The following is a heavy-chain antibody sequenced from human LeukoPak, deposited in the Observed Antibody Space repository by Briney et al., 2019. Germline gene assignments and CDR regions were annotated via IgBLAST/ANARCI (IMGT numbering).Heavy chain of an antibody. CDR1: GGSISSYY. V-gene: IGHV4-59*01. Sequence: SETLSLTCTVSGGSISSYYWSWIRQPPGKGLEWIGYIYYSGSTNYNPSPKSRVTISVDTSKNQFSLKLSSVTAADTAVYYCASFSVPYRPDYWGQGTLVTVSS. D-gene: IGHD3-10*01. CDR3: ASFSVPYRPDY. CDR2: IYYSGST. J-gene: IGHJ4*02.